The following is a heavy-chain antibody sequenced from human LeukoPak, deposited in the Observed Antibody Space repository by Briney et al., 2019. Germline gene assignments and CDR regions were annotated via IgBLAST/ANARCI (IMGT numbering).Heavy chain of an antibody. Sequence: PGGSLRLSCAASGFTFSSYGMHWVRQAPGKGLEWVAFIRYDGSNKYYADSVKGRFTISRDNSKNTLYLQMNSLRAEDTAVYYCAKDRNPDSSSFSNMDVWGKGTTVTISS. CDR2: IRYDGSNK. V-gene: IGHV3-30*02. CDR1: GFTFSSYG. CDR3: AKDRNPDSSSFSNMDV. J-gene: IGHJ6*03. D-gene: IGHD6-13*01.